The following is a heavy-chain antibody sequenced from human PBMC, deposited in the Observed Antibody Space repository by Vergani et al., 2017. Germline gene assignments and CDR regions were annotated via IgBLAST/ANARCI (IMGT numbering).Heavy chain of an antibody. CDR3: ARIRGQQLSPRYYYGMDV. D-gene: IGHD6-13*01. J-gene: IGHJ6*02. CDR1: GFSLSNARMG. CDR2: IFSNDEK. Sequence: QVTLKESGPVLVKPTETLTLTCTVSGFSLSNARMGVSWIRQPPGKALEWLAHIFSNDEKSYSTSLKSRLTISKDTSKSQVVLTMTNMYPVDTATYYCARIRGQQLSPRYYYGMDVWGQGTTVTGSS. V-gene: IGHV2-26*01.